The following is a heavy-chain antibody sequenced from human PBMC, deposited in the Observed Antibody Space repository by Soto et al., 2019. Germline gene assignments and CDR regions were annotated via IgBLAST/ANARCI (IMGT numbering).Heavy chain of an antibody. Sequence: GESLKISCKGSGYDFTTHRIGWVRQMPGKGPEWMGVIWPAYSEVKYLPSFQGQVTISADRSISTAYLQWSSLEASDTAMYYCARHLMSTKAYNREYDAFDIWGQGTMVTVSS. J-gene: IGHJ3*02. CDR1: GYDFTTHR. CDR2: IWPAYSEV. D-gene: IGHD1-20*01. V-gene: IGHV5-51*01. CDR3: ARHLMSTKAYNREYDAFDI.